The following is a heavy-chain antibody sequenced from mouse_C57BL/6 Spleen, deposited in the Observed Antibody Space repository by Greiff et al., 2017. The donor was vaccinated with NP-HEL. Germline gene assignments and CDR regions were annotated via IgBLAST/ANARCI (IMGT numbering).Heavy chain of an antibody. CDR3: ARGGIEGFAY. J-gene: IGHJ3*01. CDR2: ISYGGSYT. V-gene: IGHV5-4*01. Sequence: EVQLVESGGGLVKPGGSLKLSCAASGFTFSSYAMSWVRQTPEKRLEWVATISYGGSYTYYPDNVKGRFTISRDNAKNNLYLQMSHLKSEDTAMYYCARGGIEGFAYWGQGTLVTVSA. CDR1: GFTFSSYA.